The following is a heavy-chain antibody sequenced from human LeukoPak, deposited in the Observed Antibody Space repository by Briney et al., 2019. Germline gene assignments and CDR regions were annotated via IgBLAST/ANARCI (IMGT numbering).Heavy chain of an antibody. Sequence: TGGSLRLSCAASGFTFSDYGMSWVRQAPGRGLEWVSSVGSSGDTASYADSVKGRFTISRDKSMNTPYLQMNDLRAEDTALYYCAKDWGAYCGGDCYGFDYWGQGTLVTVSS. V-gene: IGHV3-23*01. D-gene: IGHD2-21*02. CDR2: VGSSGDTA. CDR1: GFTFSDYG. J-gene: IGHJ4*02. CDR3: AKDWGAYCGGDCYGFDY.